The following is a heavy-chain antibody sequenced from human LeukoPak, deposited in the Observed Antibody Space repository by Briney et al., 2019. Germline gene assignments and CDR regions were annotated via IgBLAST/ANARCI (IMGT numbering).Heavy chain of an antibody. J-gene: IGHJ5*02. CDR3: ARVYCGGDCYYNWFDP. CDR2: MNPNSGNT. D-gene: IGHD2-21*02. CDR1: GYTFISYD. V-gene: IGHV1-8*01. Sequence: ASVKVSCKASGYTFISYDINWVRQATGQGLEWMGWMNPNSGNTGYAQKFQGRVTMTRNTSISTAYMELSSLRSEDTAVYYCARVYCGGDCYYNWFDPWGQGTLVTVSS.